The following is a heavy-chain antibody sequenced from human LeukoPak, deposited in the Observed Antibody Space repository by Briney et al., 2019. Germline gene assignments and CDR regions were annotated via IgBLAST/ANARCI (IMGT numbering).Heavy chain of an antibody. Sequence: PGGSLRLSCAASGFTFGTYWMHWVRQVPGKGLVWVSRINSDESRTNYADSVKGRFTISRDNAKNTLYLHMNSLRAEDTAVYYCTANFNYWGQGTLVTVSS. J-gene: IGHJ4*02. V-gene: IGHV3-74*01. CDR3: TANFNY. CDR2: INSDESRT. CDR1: GFTFGTYW.